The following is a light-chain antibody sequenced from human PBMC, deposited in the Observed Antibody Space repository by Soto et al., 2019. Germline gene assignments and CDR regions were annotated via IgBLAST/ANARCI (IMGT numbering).Light chain of an antibody. CDR3: QQSFNNELT. CDR1: QRINSH. CDR2: AAS. J-gene: IGKJ4*01. Sequence: DIQMTQSPSSLSASLGHRVTITCRASQRINSHLNWYQHKAGQAPRXLIYAASNLQSGVPPRFSGRGSGTDLSITISSLKPEDFETDEGQQSFNNELTFGGGTKVDIK. V-gene: IGKV1-39*01.